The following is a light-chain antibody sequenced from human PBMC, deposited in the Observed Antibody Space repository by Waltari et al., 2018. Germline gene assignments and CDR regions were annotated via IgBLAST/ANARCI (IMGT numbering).Light chain of an antibody. Sequence: QSVLTQPPSVSGAPGQRVTISCTGSGSNIGAGYDVHWYQQLPRAAPKLLIYGTSTRPLGVPDRFFGSKSGTSASLAITGLQDEDEADYYCQSYDTSLSVVFGGGTKLTVL. CDR1: GSNIGAGYD. V-gene: IGLV1-40*01. CDR3: QSYDTSLSVV. J-gene: IGLJ3*02. CDR2: GTS.